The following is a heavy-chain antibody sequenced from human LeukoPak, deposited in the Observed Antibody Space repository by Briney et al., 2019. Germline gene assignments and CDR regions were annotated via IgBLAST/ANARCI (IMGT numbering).Heavy chain of an antibody. CDR1: GGPSSSYA. D-gene: IGHD5-12*01. J-gene: IGHJ4*02. CDR3: ARERDIVATIRGNFDY. Sequence: SVKVSCKASGGPSSSYAITWMRQAPGQGLEWMGGIIPIFTTTNYAQTFQGRITIYTDESTSTAYMELTSLRSEDTAVYYCARERDIVATIRGNFDYWGQGTLVTVSS. V-gene: IGHV1-69*05. CDR2: IIPIFTTT.